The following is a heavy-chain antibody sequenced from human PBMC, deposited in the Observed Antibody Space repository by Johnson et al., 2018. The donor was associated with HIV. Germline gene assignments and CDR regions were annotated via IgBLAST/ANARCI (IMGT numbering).Heavy chain of an antibody. CDR2: ISFDGANT. Sequence: QVQLVESGGGVVQPGRSLRLSCAASGFTFSNYAMHWVRQAPGRGLEWVAVISFDGANTYYADSVKGRFTMSRDNAKNSLFLQMNSLRAEDSALYYCVRDQGFRVGTIDDDAFDIWG. D-gene: IGHD1-26*01. J-gene: IGHJ3*02. V-gene: IGHV3-30*04. CDR1: GFTFSNYA. CDR3: VRDQGFRVGTIDDDAFDI.